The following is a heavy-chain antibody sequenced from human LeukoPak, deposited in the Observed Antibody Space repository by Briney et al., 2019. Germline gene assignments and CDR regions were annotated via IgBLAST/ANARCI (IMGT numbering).Heavy chain of an antibody. V-gene: IGHV4-59*11. CDR2: ASVTGNP. D-gene: IGHD3-16*01. CDR3: ASDFTQGGGLLEY. Sequence: SETLSLTCTVAGGSISSRYWTWIRRPPGRGLEWIGYASVTGNPDYTLSLKSRVTISVDTSKNQFSLRLTSVTAADTAIYYCASDFTQGGGLLEYWGQGLLATVSS. J-gene: IGHJ4*02. CDR1: GGSISSRY.